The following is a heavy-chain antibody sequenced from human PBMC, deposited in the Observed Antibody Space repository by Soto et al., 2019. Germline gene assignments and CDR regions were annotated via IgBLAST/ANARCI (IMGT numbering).Heavy chain of an antibody. CDR3: AREGYYSGSGSYSPPRYYGMDV. J-gene: IGHJ6*01. CDR2: ISAYNDYT. CDR1: GYTFISYG. V-gene: IGHV1-18*01. D-gene: IGHD3-10*01. Sequence: QVQLVQSGAEVKKPGSSVKVSCKASGYTFISYGISWVRQAPGQGLEWMGWISAYNDYTNYAQKLQGRVTMTTDTSTRIAHLGLKSLRSDDTAVYYCAREGYYSGSGSYSPPRYYGMDVW.